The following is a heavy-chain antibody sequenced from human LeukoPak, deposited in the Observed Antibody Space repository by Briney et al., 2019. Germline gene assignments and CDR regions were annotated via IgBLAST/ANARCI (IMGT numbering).Heavy chain of an antibody. Sequence: PSQTLSLTCTVSGGSISSGSYYWSWIRQPAGKGLEWIGRIYTSGSTNYNPSLKSRVTISVDTSKNQFSLKLSSVTAADTAVYYCARRTRYSSGWYESWGQGTLVTVSS. CDR3: ARRTRYSSGWYES. J-gene: IGHJ5*01. V-gene: IGHV4-61*02. D-gene: IGHD6-19*01. CDR1: GGSISSGSYY. CDR2: IYTSGST.